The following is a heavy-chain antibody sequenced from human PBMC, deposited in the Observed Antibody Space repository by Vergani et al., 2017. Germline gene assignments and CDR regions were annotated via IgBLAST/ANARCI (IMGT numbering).Heavy chain of an antibody. CDR2: IYYSGST. Sequence: QLQLQESGPGLVKPSETLSLTCTVSGGSISSSSYYWGWIRQPPGKGLEWIGSIYYSGSTYYNPSLKSRVTISVDTSKNQFSLKLSFVTAADTAVYYCARLWAMTTVTTGLDYWGQGTLVTVSS. CDR1: GGSISSSSYY. D-gene: IGHD4-17*01. V-gene: IGHV4-39*01. J-gene: IGHJ4*02. CDR3: ARLWAMTTVTTGLDY.